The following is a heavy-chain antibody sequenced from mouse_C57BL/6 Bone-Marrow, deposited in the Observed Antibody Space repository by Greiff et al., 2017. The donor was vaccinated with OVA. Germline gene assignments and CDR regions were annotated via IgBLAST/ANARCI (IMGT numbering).Heavy chain of an antibody. CDR2: IGPGSGST. J-gene: IGHJ1*03. D-gene: IGHD3-1*01. Sequence: QVQLQQSGAELVKPGASVKISCKASGYTFTDYYINWVKQRPGQGLEWIGKIGPGSGSTNYNEKFKGKATLTADKSSSTAYMQLSRLTSEDSAVYVCEGGPFYGSFDVWGKGTTVTVSS. V-gene: IGHV1-77*01. CDR3: EGGPFYGSFDV. CDR1: GYTFTDYY.